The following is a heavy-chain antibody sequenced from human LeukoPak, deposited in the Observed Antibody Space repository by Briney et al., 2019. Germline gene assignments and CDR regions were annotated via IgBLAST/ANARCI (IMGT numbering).Heavy chain of an antibody. CDR2: IYYSGTT. CDR3: ARGVYIAAAQDGY. CDR1: GGSMSSYY. D-gene: IGHD6-13*01. Sequence: SGTLSLTCTVSGGSMSSYYWSWIRQPPGKGLEWIGYIYYSGTTNYNPSLKSRVTISVDTSKNQSSLKLRSVTAADTAVYYCARGVYIAAAQDGYWGQGTLVTVSS. V-gene: IGHV4-59*01. J-gene: IGHJ4*02.